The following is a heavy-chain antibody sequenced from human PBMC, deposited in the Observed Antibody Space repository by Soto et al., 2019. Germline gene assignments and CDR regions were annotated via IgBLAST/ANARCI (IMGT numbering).Heavy chain of an antibody. D-gene: IGHD2-2*01. CDR2: IYYSGNT. CDR1: GGSISNYY. CDR3: ARPQGTSSWGAFDI. V-gene: IGHV4-59*08. J-gene: IGHJ3*02. Sequence: QVQLQESGPGLVKPSETLSLTCTVSGGSISNYYWSWIRQPPGKELEWIGYIYYSGNTNYNPSLKSRVTISVDTSKNQFSLKLSSVTAADTAVYYCARPQGTSSWGAFDIWGQGTMVTVSS.